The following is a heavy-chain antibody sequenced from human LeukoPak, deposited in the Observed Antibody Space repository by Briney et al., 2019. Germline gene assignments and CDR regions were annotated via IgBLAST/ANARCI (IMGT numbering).Heavy chain of an antibody. Sequence: SQTLSLTCTVSGGSISSGDYYWSWIRQPPGKGLEWIGYIYYSGSTAYSPSLKSRVTISVDTSKNQFSLKLSSVTAADTAVYYCARQGYSAYDPLGYFDLWGRGTLVTVSS. D-gene: IGHD5-12*01. V-gene: IGHV4-30-4*08. CDR1: GGSISSGDYY. J-gene: IGHJ2*01. CDR3: ARQGYSAYDPLGYFDL. CDR2: IYYSGST.